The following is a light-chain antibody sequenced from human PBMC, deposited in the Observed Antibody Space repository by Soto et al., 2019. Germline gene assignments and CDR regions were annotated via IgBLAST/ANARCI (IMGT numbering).Light chain of an antibody. CDR3: VQSIQFPLT. CDR1: QSLLHSSGKTH. CDR2: EVS. Sequence: EIVMTQTPLSLSVTPGQPASISCKSSQSLLHSSGKTHLYWYLQKPGQPPQLLMYEVSSRFSGVPDRFSGSGSGTDFTLEISRVEAEGVGVYYCVQSIQFPLTFGGGTNVEIK. J-gene: IGKJ4*01. V-gene: IGKV2D-29*01.